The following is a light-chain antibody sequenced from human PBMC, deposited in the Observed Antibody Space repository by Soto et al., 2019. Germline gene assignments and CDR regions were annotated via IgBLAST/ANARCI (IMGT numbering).Light chain of an antibody. V-gene: IGKV3-20*01. J-gene: IGKJ4*01. CDR2: GAS. CDR1: QSVRSNY. CDR3: QQYGGLPWLT. Sequence: EIVLTQSPGTLSLSPGERATLSCRASQSVRSNYLAWYQQKPGQALRLLIYGASSRATGIPDRFSGSGSGTDFTLTISRLEPEDSAVYYCQQYGGLPWLTFGGGTKVDIK.